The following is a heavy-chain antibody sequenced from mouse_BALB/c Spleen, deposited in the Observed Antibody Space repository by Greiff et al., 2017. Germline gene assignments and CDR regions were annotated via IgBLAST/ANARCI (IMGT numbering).Heavy chain of an antibody. Sequence: VQLHQSGAELAKPGASVKMSCKASGYTFTSYWMHWVKQRPGQGLEWIGYINPSTGYTEYNQKFKDKATLTADKSSSTAYMQLSSLTSEDSAVYYCARSGYYDYAWFAYWGQGTLVTVSA. J-gene: IGHJ3*01. D-gene: IGHD2-4*01. CDR1: GYTFTSYW. CDR3: ARSGYYDYAWFAY. V-gene: IGHV1-7*01. CDR2: INPSTGYT.